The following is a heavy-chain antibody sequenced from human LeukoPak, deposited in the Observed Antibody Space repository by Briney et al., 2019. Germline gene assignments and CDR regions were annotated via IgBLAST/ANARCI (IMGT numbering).Heavy chain of an antibody. Sequence: KPSETLSLTCAVYGGSFSGYYWSWIRQPPGKGLEWIGEINHSGSTNYNPSLKSRVTISVDTSKNQFSLKLSSVTAADTAVYYCARGSGIWWANWFDPWGQGTLVTVSS. CDR2: INHSGST. CDR3: ARGSGIWWANWFDP. D-gene: IGHD2-8*02. V-gene: IGHV4-34*01. CDR1: GGSFSGYY. J-gene: IGHJ5*02.